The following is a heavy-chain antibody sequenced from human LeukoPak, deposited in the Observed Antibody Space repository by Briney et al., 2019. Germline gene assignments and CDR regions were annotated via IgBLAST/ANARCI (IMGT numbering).Heavy chain of an antibody. J-gene: IGHJ3*02. D-gene: IGHD6-6*01. CDR1: GYTFTGYY. CDR3: ARDPTSSSPRKGAFDI. CDR2: INPNSGGT. Sequence: ASVKVSCKASGYTFTGYYMHWVRQAPGQGLEWMGWINPNSGGTNYAQKFQGRVTMTRDTSISTAYMELSRLRSDDTAVYYCARDPTSSSPRKGAFDIWGQGTMVTVSS. V-gene: IGHV1-2*02.